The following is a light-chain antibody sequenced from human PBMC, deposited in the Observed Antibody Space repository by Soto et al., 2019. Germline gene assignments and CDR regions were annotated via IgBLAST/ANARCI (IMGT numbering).Light chain of an antibody. CDR2: DVS. J-gene: IGLJ1*01. V-gene: IGLV2-14*01. Sequence: QSALTQPASVSGSPGQSITISCTGTISDIGGYNYVSWYQQHPGKAPKLMIYDVSKRPSGVSDRFSGSKSGNTASLTISGLQAEDEADYYCNSYTSSSTHVFGTGTKLTVL. CDR3: NSYTSSSTHV. CDR1: ISDIGGYNY.